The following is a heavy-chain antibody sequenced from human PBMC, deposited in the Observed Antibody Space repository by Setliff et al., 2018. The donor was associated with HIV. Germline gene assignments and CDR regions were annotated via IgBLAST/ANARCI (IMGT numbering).Heavy chain of an antibody. D-gene: IGHD3-3*01. CDR2: IHYTGST. CDR3: ARPFFGPGGHYHDVDV. CDR1: GGSVSSVNYY. J-gene: IGHJ6*02. Sequence: PSETLSLTCSVSGGSVSSVNYYWSWIRQPPGKGLEWTGYIHYTGSTTYNPSLKSRVTISVDTSKNQFSLKLNSVTAADTAVYYCARPFFGPGGHYHDVDVWGPGTTVTVSS. V-gene: IGHV4-61*01.